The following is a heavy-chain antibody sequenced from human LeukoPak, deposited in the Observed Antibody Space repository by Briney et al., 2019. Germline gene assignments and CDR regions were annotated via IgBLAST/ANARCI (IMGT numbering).Heavy chain of an antibody. J-gene: IGHJ4*02. D-gene: IGHD6-13*01. CDR1: GYTFTSYY. V-gene: IGHV1-46*01. CDR3: ARAVSYIAAAGTGRDY. CDR2: INPSGGST. Sequence: ASVKVSCKASGYTFTSYYMHWVRQAPGQGLVWMGIINPSGGSTSYAQKFQGRVTMTRDTSTSTVYMELSSLRSGDTAVYYCARAVSYIAAAGTGRDYWGQGTLVTVSS.